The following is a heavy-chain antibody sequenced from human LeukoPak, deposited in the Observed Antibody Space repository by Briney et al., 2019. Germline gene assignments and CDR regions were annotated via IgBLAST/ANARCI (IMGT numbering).Heavy chain of an antibody. CDR2: FDPEDGET. CDR1: GYTLTELS. Sequence: GASVKVSCKVSGYTLTELSMHWVRQAPGRGLEWMGGFDPEDGETIYAQKFQGRVTMTEDTSTDTAYMELSSLRSEDTAVYYCATFRHYYDSSGYYHNWFDPWGQGTLVTVSS. D-gene: IGHD3-22*01. CDR3: ATFRHYYDSSGYYHNWFDP. V-gene: IGHV1-24*01. J-gene: IGHJ5*02.